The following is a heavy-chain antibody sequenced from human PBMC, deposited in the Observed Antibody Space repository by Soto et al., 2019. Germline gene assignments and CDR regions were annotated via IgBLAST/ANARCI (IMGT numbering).Heavy chain of an antibody. J-gene: IGHJ4*02. D-gene: IGHD6-6*01. CDR3: ARDVSGSSIAAPYFDY. CDR2: ISSSSNTI. CDR1: GFTFTSYS. Sequence: EVQLVESGGGLVQPGGSLRLSCAASGFTFTSYSMNWVRQAPGKGLEWVSYISSSSNTIYYAGSVKGRFTISRDNAKTSLYLQMSRLTAEDTAVYYCARDVSGSSIAAPYFDYWGRGTLVTVSS. V-gene: IGHV3-48*01.